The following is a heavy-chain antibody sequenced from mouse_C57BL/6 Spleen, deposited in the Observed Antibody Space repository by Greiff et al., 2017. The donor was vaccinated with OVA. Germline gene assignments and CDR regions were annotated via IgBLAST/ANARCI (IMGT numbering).Heavy chain of an antibody. CDR2: IHPNSGST. J-gene: IGHJ3*01. Sequence: QVQLQQPGAELVKPGASVKLSCKASGYTFTSYWMHWVKQRPGQGLEWIGMIHPNSGSTNYNEKFKSKATLTVDKSSSTAYMQLSSLTSEDPAVYYCARGSTAQATFAYWGQGTLVTVSA. CDR3: ARGSTAQATFAY. CDR1: GYTFTSYW. D-gene: IGHD3-2*02. V-gene: IGHV1-64*01.